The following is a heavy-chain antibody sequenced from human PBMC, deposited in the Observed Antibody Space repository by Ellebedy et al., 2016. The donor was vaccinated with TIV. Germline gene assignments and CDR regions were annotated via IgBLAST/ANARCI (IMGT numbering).Heavy chain of an antibody. CDR1: GGYIDGSY. V-gene: IGHV4-59*01. J-gene: IGHJ6*02. D-gene: IGHD3-10*01. CDR2: KYASGTS. CDR3: ARERVYVSGSGRRYGMDV. Sequence: MPSETLSLTCTVSGGYIDGSYWSWVRQTPGKRLEYIGYKYASGTSNYNPSLRSRVTISMDTSNNQFSLTLTSVTAADTAVYYCARERVYVSGSGRRYGMDVWGQGTAVTVSS.